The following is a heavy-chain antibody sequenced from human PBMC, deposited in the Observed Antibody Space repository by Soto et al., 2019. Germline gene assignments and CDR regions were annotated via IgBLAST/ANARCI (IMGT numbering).Heavy chain of an antibody. CDR1: GGSISSYY. CDR3: ASAPYYDILTGPSLYYYYYMDV. CDR2: IYYSGST. Sequence: SETLSLTCTVSGGSISSYYWSWIRQPPGKGLEWIGYIYYSGSTNYNPSLKSRVTISVDTSKNQFSLKLGSVTAADTAVYYCASAPYYDILTGPSLYYYYYMDVWGKGTTVTVSS. D-gene: IGHD3-9*01. V-gene: IGHV4-59*01. J-gene: IGHJ6*03.